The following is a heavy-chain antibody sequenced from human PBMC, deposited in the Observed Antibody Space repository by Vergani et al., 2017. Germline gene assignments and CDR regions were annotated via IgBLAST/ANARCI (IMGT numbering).Heavy chain of an antibody. Sequence: QVQLVQSGAEVKKPGSSVKVSCKASGGTFSSYTISWVRQAPGQGLEWMGRIIPILGIANYAKKFQGRVTITADKSTSTADMELSSMRSEDTAVYYCARDILVRGVISFDYWGQGTLVTVSS. D-gene: IGHD3-10*01. J-gene: IGHJ4*02. V-gene: IGHV1-69*08. CDR1: GGTFSSYT. CDR3: ARDILVRGVISFDY. CDR2: IIPILGIA.